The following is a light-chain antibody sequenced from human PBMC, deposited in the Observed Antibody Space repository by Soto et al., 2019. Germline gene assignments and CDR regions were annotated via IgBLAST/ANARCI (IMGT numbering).Light chain of an antibody. V-gene: IGKV3-15*01. Sequence: EIVMTQSPATLSVSPGERATLSCRASQSVSSDLAWYQQKPGQAPRLIIYGAFTRATGIPARFSGSGSGTEFTLTISSLQPEDFATYYCQQSYSSPWTFGQGTKVDNK. CDR1: QSVSSD. J-gene: IGKJ1*01. CDR3: QQSYSSPWT. CDR2: GAF.